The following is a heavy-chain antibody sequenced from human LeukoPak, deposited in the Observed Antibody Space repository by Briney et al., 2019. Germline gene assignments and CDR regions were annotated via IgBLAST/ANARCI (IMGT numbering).Heavy chain of an antibody. V-gene: IGHV1-2*02. Sequence: ASVKVSCKASGYTFTGYYMHWVRQAPGQGLEWMGWINPNSGGTNYAQKFQGRVTMTRDTSISTAYMELSRLRSDDTAVYYCARALYDILTGYYGPLGYWGQGTLVTVSS. CDR1: GYTFTGYY. D-gene: IGHD3-9*01. CDR3: ARALYDILTGYYGPLGY. J-gene: IGHJ4*02. CDR2: INPNSGGT.